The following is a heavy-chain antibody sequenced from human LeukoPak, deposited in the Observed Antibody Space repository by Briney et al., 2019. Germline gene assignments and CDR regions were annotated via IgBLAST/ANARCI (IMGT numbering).Heavy chain of an antibody. CDR2: INVEGNYI. D-gene: IGHD3-22*01. CDR1: GFTVSRFW. V-gene: IGHV3-74*01. Sequence: GGSLRLSCAASGFTVSRFWMHWVRQAPGKGLEWVARINVEGNYIDYAESVKGRFTISRDSGKGTLYLQMNSLRAEDTAVYSCARDLTGPYDHWGQGTLVTVSS. CDR3: ARDLTGPYDH. J-gene: IGHJ4*02.